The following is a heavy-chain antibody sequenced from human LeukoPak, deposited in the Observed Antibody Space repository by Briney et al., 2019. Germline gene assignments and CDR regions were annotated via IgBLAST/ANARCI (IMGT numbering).Heavy chain of an antibody. D-gene: IGHD4-23*01. V-gene: IGHV3-48*03. J-gene: IGHJ4*02. CDR2: ISSSGSTI. CDR3: ARASPYGGNSGVLD. CDR1: GFTFSSYE. Sequence: GGSLRLSCAASGFTFSSYEMNWVRQAPGKGLEWVSYISSSGSTIYYADSVKGRFTISRDNAKNSLYLQMNSLRAEATAVYYCARASPYGGNSGVLDWGQGTLVTVSS.